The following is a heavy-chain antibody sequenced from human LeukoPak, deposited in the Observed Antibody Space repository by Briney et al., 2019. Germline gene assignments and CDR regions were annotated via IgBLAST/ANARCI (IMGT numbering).Heavy chain of an antibody. Sequence: TGGSLRLAWAASGFSFRSYGLHWVRQAPGKGLEWVAFIRYDGGRNYYADSVKGRFIISRDNSKNTLYLQMNSLKAEDTAVYYCAKGSDSFDYWGQGILVTVSS. CDR2: IRYDGGRN. CDR3: AKGSDSFDY. V-gene: IGHV3-30*02. CDR1: GFSFRSYG. J-gene: IGHJ4*02.